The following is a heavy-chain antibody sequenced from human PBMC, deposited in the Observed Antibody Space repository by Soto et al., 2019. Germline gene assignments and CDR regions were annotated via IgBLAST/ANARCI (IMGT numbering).Heavy chain of an antibody. CDR3: ARGLYYDFWSGYPPDY. CDR1: GYTFTSYD. V-gene: IGHV1-8*01. Sequence: ASVKVSCKASGYTFTSYDINWVRQATGQGLEWMGWMNPNSGNTGYAQKFQGRVTMTRNTSISTAYMELSSLRSEDTAVYYCARGLYYDFWSGYPPDYWGQGTLVTVSS. D-gene: IGHD3-3*01. CDR2: MNPNSGNT. J-gene: IGHJ4*02.